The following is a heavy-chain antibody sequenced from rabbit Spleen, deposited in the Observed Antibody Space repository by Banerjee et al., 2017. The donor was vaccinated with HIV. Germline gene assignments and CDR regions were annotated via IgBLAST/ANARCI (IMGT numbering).Heavy chain of an antibody. CDR3: ARDTSSSFSSYGMDL. CDR1: GFSFSSSYY. V-gene: IGHV1S45*01. CDR2: IYTGSSGST. Sequence: QEQLVEYGGDLVQPEGSLTLTCKVSGFSFSSSYYMCWVRQAPGKGLEWIACIYTGSSGSTYYATWAKGRFTISKTSSTTVTLQMISLTAADTATYFCARDTSSSFSSYGMDLWGPGTLVTVS. D-gene: IGHD1-1*01. J-gene: IGHJ6*01.